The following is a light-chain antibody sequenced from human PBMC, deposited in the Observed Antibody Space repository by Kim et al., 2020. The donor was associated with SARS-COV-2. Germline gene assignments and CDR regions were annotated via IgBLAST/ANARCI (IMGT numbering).Light chain of an antibody. Sequence: QSITISCTGTSSDVGGYNYVSWYQQHPGKAPNLMIFDVSNRPSGVSNRFSGSKSGNTASLTISGLQAEDEADYYCSSYTSSSSFYVFGTGTKVTVL. CDR1: SSDVGGYNY. V-gene: IGLV2-14*03. CDR2: DVS. J-gene: IGLJ1*01. CDR3: SSYTSSSSFYV.